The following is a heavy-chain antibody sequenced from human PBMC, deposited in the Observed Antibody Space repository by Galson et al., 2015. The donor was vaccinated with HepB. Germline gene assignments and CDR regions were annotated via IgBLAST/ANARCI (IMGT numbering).Heavy chain of an antibody. CDR2: IYPGDSDT. J-gene: IGHJ5*02. D-gene: IGHD3-3*01. Sequence: QSGAEVKKPGESLKISCKGSGYSFTSYWIGWVRQMPGKGLEWMGIIYPGDSDTRYSPSFQGQVTISADKSISTAYLQWSSLKASDTAMYYCARLITIFGVVGGFDPWGQGTLVTVSS. CDR3: ARLITIFGVVGGFDP. CDR1: GYSFTSYW. V-gene: IGHV5-51*01.